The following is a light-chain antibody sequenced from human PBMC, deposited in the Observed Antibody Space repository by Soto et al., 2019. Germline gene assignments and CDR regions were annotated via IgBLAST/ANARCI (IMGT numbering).Light chain of an antibody. CDR2: GAS. J-gene: IGKJ4*01. Sequence: EIVLTQSPGTLSLSPGERATLSCRASQSVSSNFLAWYQQKPGQAPRLLIYGASSRATDIPDRFSGSGSGTDFTLTISRLEPEDFAVYYCQQNDTSLTFGGGTKVEIK. V-gene: IGKV3-20*01. CDR3: QQNDTSLT. CDR1: QSVSSNF.